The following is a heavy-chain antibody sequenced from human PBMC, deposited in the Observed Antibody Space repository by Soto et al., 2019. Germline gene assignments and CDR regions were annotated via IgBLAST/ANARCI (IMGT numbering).Heavy chain of an antibody. V-gene: IGHV1-2*04. J-gene: IGHJ4*02. Sequence: QVQLVQSGAEVKKPGASVKVSCKASGYTFTDYYIHWVRQAPGQGLEYMGWINPKTGGTNFAQKFQGWVTMTRDTSISTAYMEVSRLKSDDTAVYYCARDLGLTMNLDYWGQGTLVTVSS. CDR3: ARDLGLTMNLDY. CDR2: INPKTGGT. D-gene: IGHD3-22*01. CDR1: GYTFTDYY.